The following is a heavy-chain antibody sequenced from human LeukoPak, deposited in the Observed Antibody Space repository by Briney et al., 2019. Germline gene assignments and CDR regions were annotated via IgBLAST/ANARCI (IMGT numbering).Heavy chain of an antibody. CDR2: TSYDGSQS. CDR3: AKDDAGLPDY. V-gene: IGHV3-30*14. J-gene: IGHJ4*02. D-gene: IGHD2-15*01. CDR1: GFTFSSYA. Sequence: GGSLRLSCAASGFTFSSYAMHWVRQAPGQGLEWAAVTSYDGSQSFYSDSVRGRFTISRDDSENTVYLQMTSLTLEDTAVYYCAKDDAGLPDYWGQGTLVIVSS.